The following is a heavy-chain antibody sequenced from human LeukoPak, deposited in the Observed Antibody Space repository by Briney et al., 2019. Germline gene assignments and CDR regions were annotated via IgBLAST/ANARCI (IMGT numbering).Heavy chain of an antibody. CDR3: ARDSSWYDSSGYCDY. CDR1: GFTFSDYY. J-gene: IGHJ4*02. D-gene: IGHD3-22*01. CDR2: ISSSGSTI. Sequence: SGGSLRLSCAASGFTFSDYYMSWIRQAPGKGLEWVSYISSSGSTIYYADSVKGRFTISRYNAKNSLYLQMNSLRAEDTAVYYCARDSSWYDSSGYCDYWGQGTLVTVSS. V-gene: IGHV3-11*04.